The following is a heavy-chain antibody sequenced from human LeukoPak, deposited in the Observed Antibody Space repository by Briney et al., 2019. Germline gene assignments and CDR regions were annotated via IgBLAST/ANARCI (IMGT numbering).Heavy chain of an antibody. CDR1: GGSISSGGYY. J-gene: IGHJ4*02. V-gene: IGHV4-31*03. CDR2: IYYSGST. CDR3: ARLNNLRGVVDY. D-gene: IGHD2-8*01. Sequence: SQTLSLTCTVSGGSISSGGYYWSWIRQHPGKGLEWIGYIYYSGSTYYNPSLKSRVTTSVDTSKNQFSLKLSSVTAADTAVYYCARLNNLRGVVDYWGQGTLVTVSS.